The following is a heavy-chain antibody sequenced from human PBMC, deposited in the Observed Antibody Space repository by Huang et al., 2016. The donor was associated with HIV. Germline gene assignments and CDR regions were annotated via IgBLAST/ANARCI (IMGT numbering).Heavy chain of an antibody. Sequence: QVHLQQWGAGLLKPSETLSLTCAVYGGSFNGYYWSWIRQPPGKGLEWIGEINHSRCTNYNPSLKIRVTVSVDTSKNQFSLRLRAVTAADTAVYYCARAGRGVISMVRGVINYFDYWGQGTLVTVSS. J-gene: IGHJ4*02. CDR2: INHSRCT. V-gene: IGHV4-34*01. CDR1: GGSFNGYY. D-gene: IGHD3-10*01. CDR3: ARAGRGVISMVRGVINYFDY.